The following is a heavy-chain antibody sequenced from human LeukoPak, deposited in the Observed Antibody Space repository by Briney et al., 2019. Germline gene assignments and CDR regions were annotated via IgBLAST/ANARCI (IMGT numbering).Heavy chain of an antibody. J-gene: IGHJ3*02. Sequence: GGSLRLSCAASGFTVSSNYMTWVRQAPGKGLEWVSVIYSGGSTYYADSVKGRFTISRDNSKNTLYLQMNSLRAEDTAVYYCARARWVYSGTSDAFDIWGQGTMVTVS. D-gene: IGHD1-26*01. V-gene: IGHV3-66*01. CDR2: IYSGGST. CDR3: ARARWVYSGTSDAFDI. CDR1: GFTVSSNY.